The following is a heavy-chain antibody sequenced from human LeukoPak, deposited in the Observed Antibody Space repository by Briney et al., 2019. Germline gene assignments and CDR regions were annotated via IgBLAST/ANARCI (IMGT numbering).Heavy chain of an antibody. V-gene: IGHV4-59*08. CDR2: FHYCGST. Sequence: SEPLSLTCTVSGGPIGTYYWRWIRQPPGKGLEWIGYFHYCGSTNYNPSLKSRVTISVDPSKNQLSLRLTSATAADTAVYYCARQGFFDHWGQGTLVTVSS. CDR3: ARQGFFDH. CDR1: GGPIGTYY. J-gene: IGHJ4*02.